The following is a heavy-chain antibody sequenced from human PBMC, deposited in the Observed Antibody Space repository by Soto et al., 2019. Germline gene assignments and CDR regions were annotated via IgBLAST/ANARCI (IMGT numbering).Heavy chain of an antibody. D-gene: IGHD4-4*01. Sequence: GGSLRLSCAASGVTFSSYGMHWVRQAPGKGLEWVAVIWYDGGNKYYADSVKGRFTISRDNSKNTLYLQMNSLRAEDTAVYYCARDKAVRYYYYGMDVWGHGTTVTVSS. J-gene: IGHJ6*02. V-gene: IGHV3-33*01. CDR1: GVTFSSYG. CDR2: IWYDGGNK. CDR3: ARDKAVRYYYYGMDV.